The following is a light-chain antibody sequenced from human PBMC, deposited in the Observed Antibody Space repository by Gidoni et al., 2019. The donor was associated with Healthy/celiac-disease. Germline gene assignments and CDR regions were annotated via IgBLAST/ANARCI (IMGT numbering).Light chain of an antibody. J-gene: IGLJ2*01. CDR3: QSYDSSLSGVV. V-gene: IGLV1-40*01. Sequence: QSVLTQPPPVPGPPGQRVTIPCTGSSSNIGAGYDVHWYQQLPGTAPKLLIYGNSNRPSGVPDRFSGSKSGTSASLAITGLQAEDEADYYCQSYDSSLSGVVFGGGTKLTVL. CDR2: GNS. CDR1: SSNIGAGYD.